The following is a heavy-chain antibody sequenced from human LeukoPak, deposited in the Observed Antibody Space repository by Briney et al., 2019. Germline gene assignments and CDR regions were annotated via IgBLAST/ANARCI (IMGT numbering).Heavy chain of an antibody. J-gene: IGHJ4*02. CDR3: ARLSLASDY. D-gene: IGHD2/OR15-2a*01. CDR1: GGSISSGSYY. CDR2: IYTSGST. Sequence: PSETLSLTCTVSGGSISSGSYYWSWIRQPAGKGLEWIGRIYTSGSTNYNPSLKSRVTISVDTSKNQFSLKLSSVTAADTAVYYCARLSLASDYWGQGTLVTVSS. V-gene: IGHV4-61*02.